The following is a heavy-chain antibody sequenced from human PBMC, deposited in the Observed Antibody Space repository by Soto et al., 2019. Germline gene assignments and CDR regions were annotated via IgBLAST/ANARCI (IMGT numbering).Heavy chain of an antibody. CDR2: INHSGST. D-gene: IGHD3-22*01. Sequence: SETLSLTCAVYGGSFSGYYWSWIRQPPGKGLEWIGEINHSGSTNYNPSLKSRVTISVDTSKNQFSLKLSSVTAADTAVYYCARGRGYYDSSGYYYKRPYYYYGMDVWGQGTTVTVSS. CDR1: GGSFSGYY. J-gene: IGHJ6*02. CDR3: ARGRGYYDSSGYYYKRPYYYYGMDV. V-gene: IGHV4-34*01.